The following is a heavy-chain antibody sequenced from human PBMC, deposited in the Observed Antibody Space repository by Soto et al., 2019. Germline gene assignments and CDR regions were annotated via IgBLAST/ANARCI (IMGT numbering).Heavy chain of an antibody. J-gene: IGHJ5*02. CDR1: GFTFSGSA. CDR3: TRHVPFGTLFWFDP. CDR2: IRSKANSYAT. D-gene: IGHD3-10*01. Sequence: GGSLRLSCAASGFTFSGSAMHWVRQASGKGQEWVGRIRSKANSYATAYAASVKGRFTISRDDSKNTAYLQMNSLKTEDTAVYYCTRHVPFGTLFWFDPWGQGTLVTVSS. V-gene: IGHV3-73*01.